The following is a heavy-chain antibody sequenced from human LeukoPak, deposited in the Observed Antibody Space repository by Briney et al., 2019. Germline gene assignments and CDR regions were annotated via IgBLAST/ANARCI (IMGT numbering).Heavy chain of an antibody. CDR2: IYPGDSDT. V-gene: IGHV5-51*01. Sequence: GESLKISGKGSGYIFPNYWLGWVRQMPGKGLEGMGIIYPGDSDTRYSPSFQGQVTISADKSISTAYLQWSSLKASDTAMYYCARHLQRIAAAGTYQIGVSDYWVQGTLVTVPS. J-gene: IGHJ4*02. CDR1: GYIFPNYW. CDR3: ARHLQRIAAAGTYQIGVSDY. D-gene: IGHD6-13*01.